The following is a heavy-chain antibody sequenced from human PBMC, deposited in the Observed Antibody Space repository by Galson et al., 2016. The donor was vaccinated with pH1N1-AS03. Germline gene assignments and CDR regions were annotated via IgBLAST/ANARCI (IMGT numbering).Heavy chain of an antibody. V-gene: IGHV1-3*01. CDR1: GYSFINYA. Sequence: SVKVSCKASGYSFINYAIHWVRQAPGQRLEWMGWLNSTSGNTEYSRKFQGRVTITRDTSASTASMELSSLRSEDTAVCYCAKVGIVISSGWYGRFDYWGQGTLVTVSS. D-gene: IGHD6-19*01. CDR3: AKVGIVISSGWYGRFDY. J-gene: IGHJ4*02. CDR2: LNSTSGNT.